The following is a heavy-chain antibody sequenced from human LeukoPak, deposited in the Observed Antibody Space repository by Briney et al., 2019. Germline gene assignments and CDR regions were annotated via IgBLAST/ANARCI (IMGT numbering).Heavy chain of an antibody. CDR2: ISSSSSTI. V-gene: IGHV3-48*01. D-gene: IGHD6-19*01. Sequence: PGGSLRLSCAASGFTFSSYSMNWVRQAPGKGLEWVSYISSSSSTIYYADSVKGRFTISRDNAKDSLYLQMNSLRAEDTAVYYCARDLLGQWPYYFDYWGQGTLVTVSS. CDR1: GFTFSSYS. J-gene: IGHJ4*02. CDR3: ARDLLGQWPYYFDY.